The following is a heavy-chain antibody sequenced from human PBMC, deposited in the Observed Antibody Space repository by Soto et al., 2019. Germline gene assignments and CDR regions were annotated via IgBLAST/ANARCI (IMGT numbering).Heavy chain of an antibody. Sequence: PSETLSLTCAVYGGSFSGYYWSWIRQPPGKGLEWIGEINHSGSTNYNPSLKSRVTISVDTSKNQFSLKLSSVTAADTAVYYCARGLTFGVVKGGTYFDYWGQGTLVTVSS. CDR1: GGSFSGYY. CDR3: ARGLTFGVVKGGTYFDY. CDR2: INHSGST. D-gene: IGHD3-3*01. J-gene: IGHJ4*02. V-gene: IGHV4-34*01.